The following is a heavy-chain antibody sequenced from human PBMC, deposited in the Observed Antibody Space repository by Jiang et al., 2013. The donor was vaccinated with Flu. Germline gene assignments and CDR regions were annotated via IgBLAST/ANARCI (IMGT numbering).Heavy chain of an antibody. CDR3: ARERGEDPLGFDV. V-gene: IGHV3-30*03. J-gene: IGHJ3*01. Sequence: VQLVESGGGVVQPGRSLRLSCVVSGFTFSGYVMHWVRQAPGKGLDWVSVISYDGSETYYADSVAGRFTISRDNSRNTLFLQMSSLRTEDTAIYYCARERGEDPLGFDVWGQGTMVTVSS. CDR1: GFTFSGYV. D-gene: IGHD3-16*01. CDR2: ISYDGSET.